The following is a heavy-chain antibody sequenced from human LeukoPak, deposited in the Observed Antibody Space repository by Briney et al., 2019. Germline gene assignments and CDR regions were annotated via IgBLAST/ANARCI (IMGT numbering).Heavy chain of an antibody. J-gene: IGHJ4*02. CDR3: AKTTTGYSSGRFPGWPVDY. CDR1: GFTFSDYY. V-gene: IGHV3-11*01. CDR2: ISSSGTTM. Sequence: GGSLRLSCAASGFTFSDYYMSWIRQTPGKGLEWVSYISSSGTTMEYAKSVKGRFTISRDNAKDSLYLQMNSLRAEDTAVYYCAKTTTGYSSGRFPGWPVDYWGQGILVTVSS. D-gene: IGHD6-19*01.